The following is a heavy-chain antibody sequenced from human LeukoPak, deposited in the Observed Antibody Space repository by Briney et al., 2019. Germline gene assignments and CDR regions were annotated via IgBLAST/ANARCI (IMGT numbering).Heavy chain of an antibody. D-gene: IGHD1/OR15-1a*01. Sequence: SETLSLTCAVYGGSFSGYHWSWIRQPPGKGLEWIGEINHSGSTYYNPSLKSRVTISVDTSKNQFSLKLSSVTAADTAVYYCARESGVGITGTIDYWGQGTLVTVSS. V-gene: IGHV4-34*01. CDR2: INHSGST. CDR1: GGSFSGYH. J-gene: IGHJ4*02. CDR3: ARESGVGITGTIDY.